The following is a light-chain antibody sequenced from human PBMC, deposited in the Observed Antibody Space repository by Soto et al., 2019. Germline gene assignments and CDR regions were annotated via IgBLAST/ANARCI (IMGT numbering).Light chain of an antibody. V-gene: IGKV1-5*01. CDR1: QRIVNW. CDR2: EGR. Sequence: DIRSTQALCTRSASVGDRVTITCRASQRIVNWFAWYQQKRGKAPKLRIYEGRSLKSGVPSTFNGNGSGTEFALTVSSLRSYDFATYYRLLDLAYPWTVGSGTKVDI. J-gene: IGKJ1*01. CDR3: LLDLAYPWT.